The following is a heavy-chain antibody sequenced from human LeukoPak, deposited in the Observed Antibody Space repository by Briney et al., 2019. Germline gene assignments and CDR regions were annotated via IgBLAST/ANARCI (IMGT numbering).Heavy chain of an antibody. J-gene: IGHJ4*02. V-gene: IGHV4-4*09. CDR2: IYTSGST. Sequence: SETLSLTCTVSGGSISSYYWSWIRQPPGKGLEWIGYIYTSGSTNYNPSLKSQVTISVDTSKNQFSLKLSSVTAADTAVYYCARLAARQYYFDYWGQGTLVTVSS. CDR1: GGSISSYY. CDR3: ARLAARQYYFDY. D-gene: IGHD6-6*01.